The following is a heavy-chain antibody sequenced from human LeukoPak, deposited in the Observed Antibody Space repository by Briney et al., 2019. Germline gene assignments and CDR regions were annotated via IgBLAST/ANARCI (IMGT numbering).Heavy chain of an antibody. CDR1: GYTFTSYG. CDR3: ARDSSGYNWFDP. D-gene: IGHD2-15*01. Sequence: ASVKVSCKASGYTFTSYGISWVRQAPGQGLEWMGWINPNSGGTNYAQKFQGRVTMTRDTSISTAYMELSRLRSDDTAVYYCARDSSGYNWFDPWGQGTLVTVSS. V-gene: IGHV1-2*02. J-gene: IGHJ5*02. CDR2: INPNSGGT.